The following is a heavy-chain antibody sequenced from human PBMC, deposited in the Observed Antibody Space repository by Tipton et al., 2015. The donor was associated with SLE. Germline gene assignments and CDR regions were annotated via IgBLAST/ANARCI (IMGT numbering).Heavy chain of an antibody. CDR2: IYCTGNT. CDR3: ARMGLCTTTTCNEGAFDV. CDR1: GGSMSYHY. D-gene: IGHD2-2*01. V-gene: IGHV4-59*11. Sequence: LSLTCSVSGGSMSYHYWSWIRQPPGKGLEWIGYIYCTGNTNYNPSLKSRVTMSVDTSKSQFSLRLTFVSAADTAIYYCARMGLCTTTTCNEGAFDVWGQGSMVTVSS. J-gene: IGHJ3*01.